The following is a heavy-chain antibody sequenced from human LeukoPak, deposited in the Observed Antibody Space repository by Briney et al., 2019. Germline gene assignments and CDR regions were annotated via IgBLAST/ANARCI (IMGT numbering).Heavy chain of an antibody. CDR2: ISYSGST. CDR1: GGSISSSSYY. Sequence: PSETLSLTCTVSGGSISSSSYYWGWIRQPPGKGLEWIGSISYSGSTYYNPSLKSRVTISVDTSKNQFSLKLSSVTAADTAVYYCARQVGYSYGTFDYWGQGTLVTVSS. J-gene: IGHJ4*02. V-gene: IGHV4-39*01. CDR3: ARQVGYSYGTFDY. D-gene: IGHD5-18*01.